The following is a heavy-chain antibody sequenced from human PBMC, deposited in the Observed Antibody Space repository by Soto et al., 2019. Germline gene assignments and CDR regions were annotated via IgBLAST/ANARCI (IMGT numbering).Heavy chain of an antibody. CDR3: ARVNLRPYGVSHAYFAL. V-gene: IGHV1-18*01. J-gene: IGHJ4*02. D-gene: IGHD3-9*01. CDR2: ISAYNGNT. CDR1: GYTFTSYG. Sequence: ASVKVSCKASGYTFTSYGISWVRQAPGQGLEWMGWISAYNGNTNYAQKLQGRVTMTTDTSTSTAYMELRSLTSDDADVYYCARVNLRPYGVSHAYFALWCQGTQVTVSS.